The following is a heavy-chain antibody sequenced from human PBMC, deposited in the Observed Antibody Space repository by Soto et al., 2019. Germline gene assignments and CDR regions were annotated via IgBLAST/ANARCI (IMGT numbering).Heavy chain of an antibody. CDR2: ISTSINTI. CDR3: ARGTFSGSHYFSY. Sequence: EVQLEESGGGLVQPGGSLRLSFEASGFIFSDYPMNWVRQAPGKGLEWVSYISTSINTIYYADSVKGRFTISRDNAQNSLYLQMNSLRDEDTAVYYCARGTFSGSHYFSYWGQGTLVTVSS. V-gene: IGHV3-48*02. CDR1: GFIFSDYP. J-gene: IGHJ4*02. D-gene: IGHD1-26*01.